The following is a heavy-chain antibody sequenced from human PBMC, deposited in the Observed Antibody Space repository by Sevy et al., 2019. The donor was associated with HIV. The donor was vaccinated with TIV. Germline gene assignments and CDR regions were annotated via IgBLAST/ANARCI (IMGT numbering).Heavy chain of an antibody. CDR2: ISYDGSNK. J-gene: IGHJ4*02. V-gene: IGHV3-30-3*01. Sequence: GGSLRLSCAASGFTFSSYAMHWVRQAPGKGLEWVAVISYDGSNKYYADSVKGRFTISSDNSKNTLYLQMNSLRAEDTAVYYCARGNGQETREYYFDYWGQGTLVTVSS. CDR1: GFTFSSYA. CDR3: ARGNGQETREYYFDY. D-gene: IGHD1-1*01.